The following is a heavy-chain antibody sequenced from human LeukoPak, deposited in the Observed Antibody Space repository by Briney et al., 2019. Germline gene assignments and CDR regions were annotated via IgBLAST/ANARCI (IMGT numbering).Heavy chain of an antibody. J-gene: IGHJ5*02. V-gene: IGHV4-39*07. CDR1: GGSISSSSYY. CDR3: ARGPPPVEMATIAVP. Sequence: ASETLSLTCTVSGGSISSSSYYWGWIRQPPGKGLEWIGSIYYSGSTYYNPSLKSRVTISVDTSKNQFSLKLSSVTAADTAVYYCARGPPPVEMATIAVPWGQGTLVTVSS. D-gene: IGHD5-24*01. CDR2: IYYSGST.